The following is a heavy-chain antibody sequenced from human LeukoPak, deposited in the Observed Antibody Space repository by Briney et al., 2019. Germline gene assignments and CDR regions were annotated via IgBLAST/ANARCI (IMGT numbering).Heavy chain of an antibody. D-gene: IGHD3-22*01. CDR2: ISYRGST. J-gene: IGHJ4*02. CDR3: ARDPASGFNYYDSSGYYL. CDR1: GASISRYY. Sequence: ETLSLTCTASGASISRYYWSWIRQPPGKALEWIGHISYRGSTNYNPSLNSRVTVSVDTSQSQFSLKLSSVTAADTAVYYCARDPASGFNYYDSSGYYLWGQGTLVTVSS. V-gene: IGHV4-59*12.